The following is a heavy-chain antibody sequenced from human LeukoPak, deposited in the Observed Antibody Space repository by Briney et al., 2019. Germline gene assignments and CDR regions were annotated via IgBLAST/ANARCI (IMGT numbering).Heavy chain of an antibody. V-gene: IGHV1-18*01. D-gene: IGHD2-15*01. Sequence: ASVKVSCKTSGYTFTSNGISWVRQAPGQGLEWMGWISGYNGNTNYVQNLQGRVTMTTDTSTSTAYTELRSLRSDDTAVYYCARERRYCSGGSCYTPSGGMDVWGQGTTVTVSS. J-gene: IGHJ6*02. CDR3: ARERRYCSGGSCYTPSGGMDV. CDR2: ISGYNGNT. CDR1: GYTFTSNG.